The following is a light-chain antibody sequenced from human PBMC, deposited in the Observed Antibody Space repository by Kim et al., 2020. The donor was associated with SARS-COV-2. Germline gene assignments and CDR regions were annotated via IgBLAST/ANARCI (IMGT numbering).Light chain of an antibody. CDR3: AAWDDSLNGVV. CDR2: SNN. Sequence: GRKVTMSCSGSSSNIGSNTVIWYQQLPGTAPKLLIYSNNQRPSGVPDRFSGSKSGTSASLAISGLQSEDEADYSCAAWDDSLNGVVFGGGTQLTVL. J-gene: IGLJ2*01. CDR1: SSNIGSNT. V-gene: IGLV1-44*01.